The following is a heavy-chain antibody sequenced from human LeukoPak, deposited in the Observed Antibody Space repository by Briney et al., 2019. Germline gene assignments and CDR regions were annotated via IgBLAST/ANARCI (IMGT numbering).Heavy chain of an antibody. CDR3: ARARVSAAAGTYYYMDV. D-gene: IGHD6-13*01. CDR1: GYSFTSYW. V-gene: IGHV5-51*01. CDR2: IYPGDSDT. J-gene: IGHJ6*03. Sequence: GESLKISCKGSGYSFTSYWIGWVRQMPGKGLERMGIIYPGDSDTRYSPSFQGQVTISADKSISTAYLQWSSLKASDTAMYYCARARVSAAAGTYYYMDVWSKGTTVTISS.